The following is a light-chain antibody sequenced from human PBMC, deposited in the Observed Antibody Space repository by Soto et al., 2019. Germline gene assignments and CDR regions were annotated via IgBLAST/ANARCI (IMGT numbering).Light chain of an antibody. CDR3: QQYGSSPPIT. CDR2: GAS. Sequence: EIVLTQSPGTLSLSPGERATLSCRASQSVSSSYLAWYQQKPGQAPRLLIYGASSRATDIPDKFSGSGSETDFTLTISRLEPEDFTVYYCQQYGSSPPITFGQGTRLEIK. V-gene: IGKV3-20*01. CDR1: QSVSSSY. J-gene: IGKJ5*01.